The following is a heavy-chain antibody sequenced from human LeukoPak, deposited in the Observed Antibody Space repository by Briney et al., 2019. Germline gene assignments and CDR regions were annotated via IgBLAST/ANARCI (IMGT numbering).Heavy chain of an antibody. CDR3: AGNWNDADAFDI. D-gene: IGHD1-1*01. V-gene: IGHV1-8*01. CDR1: GYTFTSYD. CDR2: MNPNSGNT. Sequence: ASVKVSCKASGYTFTSYDINWVRQATGQGLEWMGWMNPNSGNTGYAQKFQGRVTMTRNTSISTAYMELNSLRSEDTAVYYCAGNWNDADAFDIWGQGTMVTVSS. J-gene: IGHJ3*02.